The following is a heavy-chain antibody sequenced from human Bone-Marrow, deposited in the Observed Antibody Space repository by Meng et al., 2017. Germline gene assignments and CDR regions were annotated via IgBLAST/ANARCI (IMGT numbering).Heavy chain of an antibody. CDR3: SGHVDY. Sequence: VQLLESWGGFVKPGGSLRLSCAASGFTFSNAWMTWVRQAPGKGLEWIGRMKSNVDGGTVDYAAAVKGRFFISRDDSENTFYLQMNSLKTEDTAVYYCSGHVDYWGHGTLVTVSS. CDR1: GFTFSNAW. J-gene: IGHJ4*01. V-gene: IGHV3-15*01. CDR2: MKSNVDGGTV.